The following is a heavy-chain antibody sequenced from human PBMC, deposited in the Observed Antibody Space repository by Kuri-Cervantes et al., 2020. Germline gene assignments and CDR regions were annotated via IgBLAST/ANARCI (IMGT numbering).Heavy chain of an antibody. CDR2: IYYSGST. Sequence: SETLSLTCTVSGDGISSYYWSWIRQPPGKGLEWIGYIYYSGSTYYNPSLKSRVTISVDTSKNQFSLKLSSVTAADTAVYYCAREVVVVVAATRYYYYYYMDVWGKGTTVTVSS. J-gene: IGHJ6*03. D-gene: IGHD2-15*01. CDR1: GDGISSYY. V-gene: IGHV4-59*12. CDR3: AREVVVVVAATRYYYYYYMDV.